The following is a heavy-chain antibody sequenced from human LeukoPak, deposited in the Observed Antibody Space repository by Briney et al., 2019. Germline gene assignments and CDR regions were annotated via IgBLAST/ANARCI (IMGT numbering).Heavy chain of an antibody. Sequence: SETLSLTCTVSGDSISTSNSYWGWIRQPPGKGLEWIGSIYYSGSTYYNPSLKSRVTISVDTSKNQFSLKLSSVTAADTAVYYCAVIGGRTDNWFDPWGQGTLVTVSS. V-gene: IGHV4-39*01. CDR1: GDSISTSNSY. J-gene: IGHJ5*02. D-gene: IGHD3-22*01. CDR3: AVIGGRTDNWFDP. CDR2: IYYSGST.